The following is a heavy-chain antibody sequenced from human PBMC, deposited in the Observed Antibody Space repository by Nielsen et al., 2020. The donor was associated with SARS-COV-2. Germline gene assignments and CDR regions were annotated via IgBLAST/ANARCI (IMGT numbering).Heavy chain of an antibody. V-gene: IGHV3-7*03. Sequence: GGSLRLSCEVSGFTFSSYSMTWVRQAPGKGLEWVASINGDGDDKYYLDSVTGRFTVSRDNTKNSLYLQMNSLRPEDTAMYYCARESSDSSGYYLDYWGQGTLVTVSS. D-gene: IGHD3-22*01. J-gene: IGHJ4*02. CDR2: INGDGDDK. CDR1: GFTFSSYS. CDR3: ARESSDSSGYYLDY.